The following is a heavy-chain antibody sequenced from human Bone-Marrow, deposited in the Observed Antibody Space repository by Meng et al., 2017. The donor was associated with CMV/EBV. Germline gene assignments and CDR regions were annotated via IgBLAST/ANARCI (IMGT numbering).Heavy chain of an antibody. CDR2: FDPEDGET. Sequence: QGQLVQAGVELKKPGASVKVSCKVSGYTLTELSMHWVRQAPGKGLEWMGGFDPEDGETIYAQKFQGRVTMTEDTSTDTAYMELSSLRSEDTAVYYCATDLGIQPWFGSSYWGQGTLVTVSS. D-gene: IGHD5-18*01. V-gene: IGHV1-24*01. CDR3: ATDLGIQPWFGSSY. J-gene: IGHJ4*02. CDR1: GYTLTELS.